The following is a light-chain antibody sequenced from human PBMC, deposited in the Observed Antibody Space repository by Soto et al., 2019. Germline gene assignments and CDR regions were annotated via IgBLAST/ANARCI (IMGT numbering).Light chain of an antibody. CDR1: QSLLYSSNNKNY. J-gene: IGKJ3*01. Sequence: DIVMTQSPDSLAVSLGERATINCKSSQSLLYSSNNKNYLAWYQQKPGQPPKLLIYWASARESGVPDRFSGSGSGTDFTLTISSLQAEDVALYYCQQYHSAPFTFGPGTKVDIK. V-gene: IGKV4-1*01. CDR2: WAS. CDR3: QQYHSAPFT.